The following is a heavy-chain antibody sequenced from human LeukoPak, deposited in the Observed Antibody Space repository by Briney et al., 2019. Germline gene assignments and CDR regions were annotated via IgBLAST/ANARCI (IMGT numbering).Heavy chain of an antibody. D-gene: IGHD5/OR15-5a*01. CDR2: IGQDGSET. CDR3: TRSRGSTSPHY. J-gene: IGHJ4*02. CDR1: GFTFSTYW. V-gene: IGHV3-7*01. Sequence: GGSLRLSCAASGFTFSTYWMSWVRQAPGKGLEWVANIGQDGSETHYVDSVKGRFTISRDNAKNSLYLQINSLGVEDTAVYYCTRSRGSTSPHYWGQGTLVTVSS.